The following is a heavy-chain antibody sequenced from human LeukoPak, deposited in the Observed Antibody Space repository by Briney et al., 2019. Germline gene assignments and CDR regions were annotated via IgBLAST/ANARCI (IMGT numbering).Heavy chain of an antibody. CDR1: GDSISTYY. V-gene: IGHV4-59*12. D-gene: IGHD3-10*01. CDR2: IYQSGST. J-gene: IGHJ4*02. CDR3: ARGEAYGSGTVHCDY. Sequence: SETLSLTCTVSGDSISTYYWTWIRQPPGKGLEWIGEIYQSGSTNCNPSLRSRVTISVDKSKNQFSLKLTSVTAADTAVYYCARGEAYGSGTVHCDYWGQGALVTVSS.